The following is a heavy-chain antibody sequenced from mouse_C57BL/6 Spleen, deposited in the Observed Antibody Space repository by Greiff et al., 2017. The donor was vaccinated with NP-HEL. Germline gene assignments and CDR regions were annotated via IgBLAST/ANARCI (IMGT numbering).Heavy chain of an antibody. Sequence: QVQLQQPGAELVKPGASVKMSCKASGYTFTSYWITWVKQRPGQGLEWMGDIYPGSGSPNYNEKFKSKATLTVDTSSSTAYMQLSSLTSEDSAVYYCARSSPYDYDVASFAYWGQGTLVTVSA. V-gene: IGHV1-55*01. CDR1: GYTFTSYW. CDR3: ARSSPYDYDVASFAY. J-gene: IGHJ3*01. CDR2: IYPGSGSP. D-gene: IGHD2-4*01.